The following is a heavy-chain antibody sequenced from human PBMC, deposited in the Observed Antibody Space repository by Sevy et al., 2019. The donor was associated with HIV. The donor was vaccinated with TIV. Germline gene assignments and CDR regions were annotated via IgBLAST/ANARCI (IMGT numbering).Heavy chain of an antibody. J-gene: IGHJ6*02. CDR3: ARGNTVTTRYYYYGMDV. V-gene: IGHV3-48*02. Sequence: GGSLRLSCAASGFTFSSYSMNWVRQAPGKGLEWVSYISSSSSTIYYADSVKGRFTISRDNAKNSLYLQMNSLRDEDTAVYYCARGNTVTTRYYYYGMDVWGQRTTVTVSS. CDR2: ISSSSSTI. D-gene: IGHD4-17*01. CDR1: GFTFSSYS.